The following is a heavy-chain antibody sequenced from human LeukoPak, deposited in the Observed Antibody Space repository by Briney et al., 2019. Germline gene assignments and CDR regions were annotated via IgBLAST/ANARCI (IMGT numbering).Heavy chain of an antibody. J-gene: IGHJ4*02. CDR1: GGSISSYY. D-gene: IGHD3-10*01. CDR2: IYYSGST. V-gene: IGHV4-59*12. CDR3: ATLHYGSGGGYYFDY. Sequence: SETLSLTCTVSGGSISSYYWSWIRQPPGKGLEWIGYIYYSGSTNYNPSLKSRVTISVDKSKNQFSLKLSSVTAADTAVYYCATLHYGSGGGYYFDYWGQGTLVTVSS.